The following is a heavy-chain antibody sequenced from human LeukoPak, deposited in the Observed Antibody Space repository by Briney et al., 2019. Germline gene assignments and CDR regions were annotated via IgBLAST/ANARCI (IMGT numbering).Heavy chain of an antibody. CDR3: ARTHNYYVWGSYRYKAAHFDY. V-gene: IGHV1-18*01. CDR1: GYTFTSYG. Sequence: ASVKVSCKASGYTFTSYGISWVRQAPGQGLEWMGWISAYNGNTNYALKLQGRVTMTTDTSTSTAYMELRSLRSDDTAVYYCARTHNYYVWGSYRYKAAHFDYWGQGTLVTVSS. J-gene: IGHJ4*02. CDR2: ISAYNGNT. D-gene: IGHD3-16*02.